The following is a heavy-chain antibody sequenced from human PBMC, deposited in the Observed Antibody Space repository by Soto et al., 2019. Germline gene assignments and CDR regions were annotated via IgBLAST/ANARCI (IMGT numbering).Heavy chain of an antibody. CDR3: AHHLEATNFDY. D-gene: IGHD5-12*01. J-gene: IGHJ4*02. V-gene: IGHV1-46*01. Sequence: GASVKVSCKASGYTFTSYYMHWVRQAPGQGLEWMGIINPSGGSTSYAQKFQGRLTITKDTSKNQVVLTMTNMDPVDTATYYCAHHLEATNFDYWGQGTMVTVSS. CDR2: INPSGGST. CDR1: GYTFTSYY.